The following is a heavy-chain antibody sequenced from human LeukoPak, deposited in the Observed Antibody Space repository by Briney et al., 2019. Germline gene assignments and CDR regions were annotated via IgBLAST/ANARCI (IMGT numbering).Heavy chain of an antibody. CDR1: GFTFSGSA. Sequence: GGSLRLSCAASGFTFSGSALHWVRQASGKGLEWVGRIRSTANGYATAYAASVKGRFTISRDDSKNTAYLQMDSLKTEDTAVYYCTGNYYGSGSYAGFDYWGQGTLVTVSS. CDR3: TGNYYGSGSYAGFDY. J-gene: IGHJ4*02. V-gene: IGHV3-73*01. CDR2: IRSTANGYAT. D-gene: IGHD3-10*01.